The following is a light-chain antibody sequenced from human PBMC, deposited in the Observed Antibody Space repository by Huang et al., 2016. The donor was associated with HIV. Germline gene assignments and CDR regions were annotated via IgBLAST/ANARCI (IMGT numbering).Light chain of an antibody. Sequence: EIVLTQSPGTLSLSPGERATLSCRASQSVSSSYLAWYQQKPGQAPSLRIYGASSRATGIPDRFSGSGSGTDFTLTISRLEPEDFAVYFCQQYGSSPLGTFGQGTKLEIK. CDR1: QSVSSSY. CDR3: QQYGSSPLGT. CDR2: GAS. J-gene: IGKJ2*01. V-gene: IGKV3-20*01.